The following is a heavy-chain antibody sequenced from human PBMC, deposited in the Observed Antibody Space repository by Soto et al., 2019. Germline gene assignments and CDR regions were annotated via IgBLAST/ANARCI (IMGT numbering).Heavy chain of an antibody. Sequence: QVQLVQSGAEVKKQGSSVKVSCKASGGTFSSYAISWVRQAPGQGLEWMGGIIPITGTASYAQKFQGRVTINADESTRTAYMELGSLRSEDTAVYYCARSQGSSTSLEIYYYYYYGMDVWGHGTRVTVSS. D-gene: IGHD2-2*01. V-gene: IGHV1-69*01. CDR3: ARSQGSSTSLEIYYYYYYGMDV. CDR2: IIPITGTA. J-gene: IGHJ6*02. CDR1: GGTFSSYA.